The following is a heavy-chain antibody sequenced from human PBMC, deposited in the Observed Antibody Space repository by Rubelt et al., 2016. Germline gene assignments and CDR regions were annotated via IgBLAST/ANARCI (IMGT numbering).Heavy chain of an antibody. Sequence: VQLVESGGGVVQPGRSLRLSCRASGFIFHNSVMHWVRQAPGKVLEWVAGIDWAGGSTGYADSVKGRFTISRDNAKNSRYLQMNSLRAEDTAFYYCARGSQSSGYGSPGDYWGQGTLVTVSS. CDR2: IDWAGGST. CDR3: ARGSQSSGYGSPGDY. CDR1: GFIFHNSV. V-gene: IGHV3-20*04. D-gene: IGHD3-22*01. J-gene: IGHJ4*02.